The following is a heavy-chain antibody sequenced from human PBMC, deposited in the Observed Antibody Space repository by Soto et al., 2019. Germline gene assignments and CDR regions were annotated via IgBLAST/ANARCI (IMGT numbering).Heavy chain of an antibody. CDR1: GFTFSSYA. CDR2: ISGSGGCT. CDR3: AKWGIAAADPFDY. D-gene: IGHD6-13*01. V-gene: IGHV3-23*01. J-gene: IGHJ4*02. Sequence: EVQLLESGGGLVQPAGSLRLSCAASGFTFSSYAMSWVRQAARKGLEWVSAISGSGGCTYYADSVKGRFTISKDNSKNTLYLQMNILRAEATAVYYCAKWGIAAADPFDYWCEGTLVIVSS.